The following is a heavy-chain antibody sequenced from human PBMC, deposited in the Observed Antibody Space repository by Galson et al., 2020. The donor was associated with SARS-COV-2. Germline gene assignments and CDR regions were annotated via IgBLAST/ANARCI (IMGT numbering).Heavy chain of an antibody. CDR1: GGSISSGSYY. V-gene: IGHV4-61*02. CDR3: ARVPREDEPAAINRYGMDV. Sequence: SETLSLTCTVSGGSISSGSYYWSWIRQPAGKGLEWIGRIYTSGSTNYNPSLKSRVTISVDTSKNQFSLKLSSVTAADTAVYYCARVPREDEPAAINRYGMDVWGQGTTVTVSS. CDR2: IYTSGST. J-gene: IGHJ6*02. D-gene: IGHD2-2*02.